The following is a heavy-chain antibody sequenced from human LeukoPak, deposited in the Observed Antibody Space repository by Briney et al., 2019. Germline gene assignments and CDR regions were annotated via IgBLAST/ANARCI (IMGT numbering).Heavy chain of an antibody. CDR2: IYTSGST. J-gene: IGHJ4*02. V-gene: IGHV4-4*07. CDR1: GGSISSYY. CDR3: ARGRIAVAAFYYFDY. Sequence: TSETPSLTCTVSGGSISSYYWSWIRQPAGKGLEWIGRIYTSGSTNYNPSLKSRVTMSVDTSKNQFSLKLSSVTAADTAVYYCARGRIAVAAFYYFDYWGQGTLVTVSS. D-gene: IGHD6-19*01.